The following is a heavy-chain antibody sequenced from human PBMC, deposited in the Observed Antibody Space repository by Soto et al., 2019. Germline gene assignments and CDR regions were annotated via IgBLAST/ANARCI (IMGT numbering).Heavy chain of an antibody. CDR3: TTDWGSGTHYARAFDV. Sequence: EVLLVESGGGLVKPGGSLRLSCAASGFAFKYARMSWVRQAPGKGLEWVGHIRSNIDGATTAYAAPVKGRFTISRDESKNTVDLQMNSLITEDTAAYYCTTDWGSGTHYARAFDVWGQGTMVTVSS. D-gene: IGHD3-16*01. J-gene: IGHJ3*01. CDR1: GFAFKYAR. V-gene: IGHV3-15*01. CDR2: IRSNIDGATT.